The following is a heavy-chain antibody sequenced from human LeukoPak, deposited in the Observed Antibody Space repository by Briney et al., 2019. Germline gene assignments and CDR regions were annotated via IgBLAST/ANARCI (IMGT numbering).Heavy chain of an antibody. V-gene: IGHV1-18*01. CDR1: GYTFTSYG. J-gene: IGHJ4*02. D-gene: IGHD3-10*01. Sequence: GASVKVSCTASGYTFTSYGISWVRQAPGQGLEWMGWISAYSGGTNYAQTFQGKVTMTRDTSISTAFMDLSSLRSDDTAVYYCARESIPNYYGSGKDYWGQGTLVTVSS. CDR2: ISAYSGGT. CDR3: ARESIPNYYGSGKDY.